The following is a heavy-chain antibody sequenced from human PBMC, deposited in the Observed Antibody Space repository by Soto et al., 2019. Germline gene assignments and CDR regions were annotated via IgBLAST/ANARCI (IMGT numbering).Heavy chain of an antibody. J-gene: IGHJ1*01. D-gene: IGHD3-22*01. CDR3: ARDLDGLHDDNSGPYPRPG. CDR1: GGSISSDDYY. Sequence: PSETLSLTCTVSGGSISSDDYYWSWIRQAPGRGLEWIGYIHSSGSIYYNPSLKSRATMSIDTARNQFSLKVSSVTVEDTAVYYCARDLDGLHDDNSGPYPRPGWGQGTLVT. CDR2: IHSSGSI. V-gene: IGHV4-30-4*01.